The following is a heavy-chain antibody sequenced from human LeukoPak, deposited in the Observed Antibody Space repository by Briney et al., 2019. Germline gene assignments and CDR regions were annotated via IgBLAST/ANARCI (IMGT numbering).Heavy chain of an antibody. CDR2: IYSSGDT. J-gene: IGHJ4*02. Sequence: SETLSLTCTVSGGSISSGDSSWSWIRQPPGKGLDWIGYIYSSGDTYYNPSLKSRVTISVDTSKNQFSLRLSSVTAADTAVYYCARTPGYCSGTSCYIGYWGQGTLVTVSS. D-gene: IGHD2-2*02. V-gene: IGHV4-30-4*01. CDR3: ARTPGYCSGTSCYIGY. CDR1: GGSISSGDSS.